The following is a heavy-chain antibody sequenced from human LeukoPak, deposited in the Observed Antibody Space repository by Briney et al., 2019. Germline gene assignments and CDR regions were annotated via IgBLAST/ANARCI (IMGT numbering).Heavy chain of an antibody. CDR1: GFTFSSYA. CDR3: AKVRDYYYYMDV. V-gene: IGHV3-23*01. CDR2: ISGSGGST. J-gene: IGHJ6*03. Sequence: GGSLRLSCAASGFTFSSYAMSWVRQAPGKGLEWVSAISGSGGSTYYADSVRGRFTISRDNSKNTLYLQMNSLRAEDTAVYYCAKVRDYYYYMDVWGKGTTVTVSS.